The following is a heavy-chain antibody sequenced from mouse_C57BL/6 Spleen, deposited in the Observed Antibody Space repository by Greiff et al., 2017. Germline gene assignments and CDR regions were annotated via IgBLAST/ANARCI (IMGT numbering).Heavy chain of an antibody. J-gene: IGHJ1*03. CDR3: TRCPQYYGSSYWYYDD. CDR2: IDPETGGT. V-gene: IGHV1-15*01. D-gene: IGHD1-1*01. Sequence: VQLQESGAELVRPGASVTLSCKASGYTFTDYEMHWVKQTPVHGLEWIGAIDPETGGTAYNQKFKGKAILTADKSSSTAYMELRSLTSEDSAVYYSTRCPQYYGSSYWYYDDWGTGTTVTVSS. CDR1: GYTFTDYE.